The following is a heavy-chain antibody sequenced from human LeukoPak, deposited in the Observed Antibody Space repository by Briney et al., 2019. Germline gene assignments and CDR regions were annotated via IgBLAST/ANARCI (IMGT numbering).Heavy chain of an antibody. Sequence: AGSLRLTCAASGFTFRPYAMSWVRKAPGKGLERVSGISGSGGSTYYADSVKGRFTISRNNSKNTPYQQMNSLRAEDTAVYYCAKSGYSGYDQPPEGMDVWGQGTTVTVSS. CDR2: ISGSGGST. J-gene: IGHJ6*02. CDR1: GFTFRPYA. CDR3: AKSGYSGYDQPPEGMDV. D-gene: IGHD5-12*01. V-gene: IGHV3-23*01.